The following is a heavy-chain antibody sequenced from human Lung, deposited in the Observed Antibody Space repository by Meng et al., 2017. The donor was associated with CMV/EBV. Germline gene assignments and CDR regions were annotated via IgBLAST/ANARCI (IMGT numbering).Heavy chain of an antibody. J-gene: IGHJ4*02. Sequence: SXXVIXKASGGTFSSYAISWVRQAPGQGLEWMGGIIPIFGTANYAQKFQGRVTITTDESTSTAYMELSSLRSEDTAVYYCASQEAGPYSGYEGRFDYWGQGTXVTVSS. V-gene: IGHV1-69*05. CDR2: IIPIFGTA. CDR1: GGTFSSYA. D-gene: IGHD5-12*01. CDR3: ASQEAGPYSGYEGRFDY.